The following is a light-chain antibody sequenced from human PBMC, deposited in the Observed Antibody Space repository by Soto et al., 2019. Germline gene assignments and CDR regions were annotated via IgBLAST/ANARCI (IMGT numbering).Light chain of an antibody. CDR3: QQRSSWPPL. CDR2: GAS. Sequence: EIVLTQSPATLSLYPGERATLSCRASQSVGSYLVWYQQKPGQAPRLLIHGASNRATGIPARFSGSGAGTDFTLTISSLEPEDFAVYYCQQRSSWPPLFGQGTRLEIK. CDR1: QSVGSY. J-gene: IGKJ5*01. V-gene: IGKV3-11*01.